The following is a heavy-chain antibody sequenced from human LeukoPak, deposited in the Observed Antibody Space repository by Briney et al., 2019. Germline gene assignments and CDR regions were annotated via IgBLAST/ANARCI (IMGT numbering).Heavy chain of an antibody. Sequence: SVKVSCKASGGIFSSYAISWVRQAPGQGLEWMGGIIPIFGTANYAQKFQGRVTITADESTSTAYMELSSLRSEDTAVYYCAREGRTVTEGEGRVYWGQGTLVTVSS. V-gene: IGHV1-69*13. J-gene: IGHJ4*02. D-gene: IGHD4-17*01. CDR1: GGIFSSYA. CDR2: IIPIFGTA. CDR3: AREGRTVTEGEGRVY.